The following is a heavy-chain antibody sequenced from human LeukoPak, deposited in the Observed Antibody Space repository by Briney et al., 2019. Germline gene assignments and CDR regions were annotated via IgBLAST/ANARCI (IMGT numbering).Heavy chain of an antibody. D-gene: IGHD5-18*01. J-gene: IGHJ4*01. V-gene: IGHV3-30*02. CDR2: TQNDGSNK. CDR3: AGVGNVDTAMVTPDF. Sequence: GGSLRLSCAASGFTFSTYGMHWVRQAPGKGLDWVACTQNDGSNKYYADSVKGRFTISRDNSKNTLYLQMNSLRAEDTAVYYCAGVGNVDTAMVTPDFWGHGTLVTVSS. CDR1: GFTFSTYG.